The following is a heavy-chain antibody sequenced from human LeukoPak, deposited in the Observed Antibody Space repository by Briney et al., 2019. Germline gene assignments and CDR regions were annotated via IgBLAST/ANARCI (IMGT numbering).Heavy chain of an antibody. D-gene: IGHD2-15*01. CDR3: AKDSCSGGSCYSFDY. Sequence: GGSLGLSCAASGFTFSSYGMHWVRQAPDKGLEWVAFIRYDGSNKYYADSVKGRFTISRDNSKNTLYLQMNSLRAEDTAVYYCAKDSCSGGSCYSFDYWGQGTLVTVSS. CDR2: IRYDGSNK. J-gene: IGHJ4*02. CDR1: GFTFSSYG. V-gene: IGHV3-30*02.